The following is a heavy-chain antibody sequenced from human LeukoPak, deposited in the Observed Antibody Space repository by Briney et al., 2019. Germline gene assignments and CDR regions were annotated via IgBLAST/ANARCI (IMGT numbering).Heavy chain of an antibody. CDR3: AELGITMIGGV. J-gene: IGHJ6*04. CDR2: ISYDAKSN. D-gene: IGHD3-10*02. V-gene: IGHV3-30*18. CDR1: GFTFSSYG. Sequence: GGSLRLSCVTSGFTFSSYGMHWVRQVPGKGLEWVAVISYDAKSNYHVDSVKGRFTISRDNSKNTLYLQMNSLRAEDTAVYYCAELGITMIGGVWGKGTTVTISS.